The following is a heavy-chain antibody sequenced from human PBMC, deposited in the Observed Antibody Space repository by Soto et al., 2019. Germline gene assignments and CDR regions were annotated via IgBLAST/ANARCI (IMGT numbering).Heavy chain of an antibody. Sequence: GGSLRLSCAASGFTFSSYAMHWVRQAPGKGLEWVAAISYDGSNKYYADSVKGRFTISRDNSKNTLYLQMNSLRVEDTAVYYCARDKYSSSWSPDGSYFDYWGQGTLVTVSS. CDR1: GFTFSSYA. CDR2: ISYDGSNK. V-gene: IGHV3-30-3*01. J-gene: IGHJ4*02. D-gene: IGHD6-13*01. CDR3: ARDKYSSSWSPDGSYFDY.